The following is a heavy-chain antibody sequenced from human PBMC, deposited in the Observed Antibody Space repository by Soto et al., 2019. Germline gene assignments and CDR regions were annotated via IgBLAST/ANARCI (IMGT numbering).Heavy chain of an antibody. CDR3: ASLTGRAGLRRYFDY. Sequence: GGSLRLSCAASGFTFSSYEMNWVRQAPGKGLEWVSYISSSGSTIYYADSVKGRFTISRDNAKNSLYLQMNSLRAEDTAVYYCASLTGRAGLRRYFDYWGQGTMVTVYS. CDR1: GFTFSSYE. D-gene: IGHD4-17*01. CDR2: ISSSGSTI. V-gene: IGHV3-48*03. J-gene: IGHJ4*02.